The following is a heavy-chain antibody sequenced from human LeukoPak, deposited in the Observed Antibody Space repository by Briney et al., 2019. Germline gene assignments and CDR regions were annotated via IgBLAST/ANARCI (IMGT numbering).Heavy chain of an antibody. CDR1: GGPIGGHTFY. V-gene: IGHV4-39*01. Sequence: PSETLSLTCNVSGGPIGGHTFYWDWIRQPPGKGLEWIATIYYNGKTFYNPSLKSRVAISIDMSKSQFSLHLSSVTAADTAIYYCARLTALAGHRGAFDIWGPGTMVTVSS. CDR2: IYYNGKT. J-gene: IGHJ3*02. D-gene: IGHD6-19*01. CDR3: ARLTALAGHRGAFDI.